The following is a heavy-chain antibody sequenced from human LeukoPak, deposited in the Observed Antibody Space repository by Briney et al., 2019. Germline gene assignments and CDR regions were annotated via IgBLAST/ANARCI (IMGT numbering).Heavy chain of an antibody. Sequence: GGSLRLSCAASGFTFSSYSMNWVRQAPGKGLEWVSYISPSGSTIYYADSVKGRFTISRDNAENSLYLQMNSLRAEDTAVYYCARDRAGRFFDYWGQGTLVTVSS. CDR2: ISPSGSTI. V-gene: IGHV3-48*04. CDR3: ARDRAGRFFDY. J-gene: IGHJ4*02. D-gene: IGHD1-1*01. CDR1: GFTFSSYS.